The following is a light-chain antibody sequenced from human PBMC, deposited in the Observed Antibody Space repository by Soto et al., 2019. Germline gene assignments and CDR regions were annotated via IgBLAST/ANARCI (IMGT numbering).Light chain of an antibody. Sequence: QAVVTQEPSLTVSPGGTVTLTCGSSTGAVTSGHYPYWFQQKPGQAPRTLIVDTSNKHSYTPARFSGSLLGGKAALTLSGAQPEDEADYYCLLSYSAIGVFGGGTKLTVL. CDR3: LLSYSAIGV. CDR2: DTS. V-gene: IGLV7-46*01. J-gene: IGLJ2*01. CDR1: TGAVTSGHY.